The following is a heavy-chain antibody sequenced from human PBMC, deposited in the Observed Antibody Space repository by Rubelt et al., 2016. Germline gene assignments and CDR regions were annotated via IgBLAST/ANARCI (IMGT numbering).Heavy chain of an antibody. Sequence: EVQLVQSGAEVKKPGESLTISCKGSGYSFTSSWIGWVRQMPGKGLEWMGIIYPGDFDTRYSPAVKGQGTIADDKSISTAYLQWSSLKASDTAMYYCASLSSSSHDAFYIWGQGTMVTVSS. D-gene: IGHD6-6*01. CDR1: GYSFTSSW. J-gene: IGHJ3*02. V-gene: IGHV5-51*01. CDR3: ASLSSSSHDAFYI. CDR2: IYPGDFDT.